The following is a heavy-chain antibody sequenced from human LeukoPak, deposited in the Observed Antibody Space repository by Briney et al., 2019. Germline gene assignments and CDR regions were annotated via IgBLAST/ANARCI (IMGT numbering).Heavy chain of an antibody. CDR3: ARDPTGGYSYGLLDY. CDR2: ISYDGSNK. V-gene: IGHV3-30*06. Sequence: GGSLRLSCVVSGFTFSTHGFHWVRQAPGKGLDWVALISYDGSNKYYADSVKGRFTISRDNSKNTLYLQMNSLRAEDTAVYYCARDPTGGYSYGLLDYWGQGTLVTVSS. D-gene: IGHD5-18*01. J-gene: IGHJ4*02. CDR1: GFTFSTHG.